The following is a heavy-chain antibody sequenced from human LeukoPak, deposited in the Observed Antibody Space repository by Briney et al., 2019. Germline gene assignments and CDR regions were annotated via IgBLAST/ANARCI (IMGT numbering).Heavy chain of an antibody. D-gene: IGHD3-9*01. Sequence: PSQTLSLTCAISGDSVSTNSAAWHWIRQSPSRGLEWLGRTYYRSKWYNDYAISVKSQITLNPDPSKNQFSLQLNSVTPEDTAVYYCTRERYDALDVWGQGTTVSVSS. CDR3: TRERYDALDV. CDR2: TYYRSKWYN. CDR1: GDSVSTNSAA. V-gene: IGHV6-1*01. J-gene: IGHJ6*02.